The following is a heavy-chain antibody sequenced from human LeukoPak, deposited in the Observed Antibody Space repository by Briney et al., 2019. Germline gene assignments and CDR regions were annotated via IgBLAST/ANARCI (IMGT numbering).Heavy chain of an antibody. J-gene: IGHJ4*02. CDR1: GFTFSSYG. D-gene: IGHD3-9*01. V-gene: IGHV3-30*18. CDR2: ISYDGSNK. CDR3: AKGYLRYFDPSWFDY. Sequence: GGSLRLSCAASGFTFSSYGMHWVRQAPGKGLEWVAVISYDGSNKYYADSVKGRFTISRDNSKNTLYLQMNNLRAEDTAVYYCAKGYLRYFDPSWFDYWGQGTLVTVSS.